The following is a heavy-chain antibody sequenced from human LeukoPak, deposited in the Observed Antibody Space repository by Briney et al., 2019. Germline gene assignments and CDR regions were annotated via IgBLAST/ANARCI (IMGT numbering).Heavy chain of an antibody. CDR1: GFTFKNTW. Sequence: GGSLRHSCEASGFTFKNTWMHWVRQAPGKGLVWVSRINSDGSTTYADSVKGRFTISRDNAKNTLYLQMHSLRVEDTAVYYCARGPDIAVATYYFDYWGQGTLVTVSS. J-gene: IGHJ4*02. CDR2: INSDGST. V-gene: IGHV3-74*01. CDR3: ARGPDIAVATYYFDY. D-gene: IGHD6-19*01.